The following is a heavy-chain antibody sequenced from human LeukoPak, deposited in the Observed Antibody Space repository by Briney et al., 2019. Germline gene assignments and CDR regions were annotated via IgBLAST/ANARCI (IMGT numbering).Heavy chain of an antibody. J-gene: IGHJ4*02. CDR2: VSGSGGST. D-gene: IGHD6-13*01. V-gene: IGHV3-23*01. CDR3: ARAHDRSSTSWYSY. CDR1: GFTFSNYA. Sequence: GGSLRLSCEASGFTFSNYAMSWVRQAPGKGLEWVSVVSGSGGSTYYADSVKGRFTISRDNSKNTLYLQMNSLRADDTAVYYCARAHDRSSTSWYSYWGQGTLVTVSS.